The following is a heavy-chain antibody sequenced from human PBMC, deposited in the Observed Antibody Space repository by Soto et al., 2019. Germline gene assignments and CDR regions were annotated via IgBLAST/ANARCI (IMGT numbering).Heavy chain of an antibody. CDR2: IHYSGSI. D-gene: IGHD5-18*01. CDR1: GGSISYEYYH. V-gene: IGHV4-30-4*08. J-gene: IGHJ6*02. Sequence: PSETLSLTCTVSGGSISYEYYHWTWIRQSPGKGLEWIGYIHYSGSIIYNPSFKSRVTISVDTSKNQFSLQLSSVTAADPAVYFCAREDDGGYRDYYGLDVWGQGTTVTVSS. CDR3: AREDDGGYRDYYGLDV.